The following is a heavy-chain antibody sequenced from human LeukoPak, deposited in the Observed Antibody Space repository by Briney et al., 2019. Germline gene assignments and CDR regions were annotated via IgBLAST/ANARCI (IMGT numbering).Heavy chain of an antibody. V-gene: IGHV4-38-2*02. CDR1: GYSISSGYY. D-gene: IGHD3-10*01. J-gene: IGHJ6*03. CDR2: IYHSGST. CDR3: ARQTYGSGSYFVVYYYMDV. Sequence: SETLSLTCTVSGYSISSGYYWGWIRQPPGKGLEWIGSIYHSGSTYYNPSLKSRVTISVDTSKNQFSLKLSSVTAADTAVYYCARQTYGSGSYFVVYYYMDVWGKGTTVTISS.